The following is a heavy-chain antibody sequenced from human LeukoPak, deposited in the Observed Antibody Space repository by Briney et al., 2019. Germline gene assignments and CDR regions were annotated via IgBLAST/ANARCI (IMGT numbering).Heavy chain of an antibody. J-gene: IGHJ4*02. Sequence: ASVKVSRKASGYTFTSYYMHWVRQAPGQGLEWMGWINPNSGVTDFAQKFQGRVTMTRDTSISTAYMELSRLTSDDTAVYYCARDFQTEAPDYWGQGTLVTVSS. V-gene: IGHV1-2*02. CDR2: INPNSGVT. CDR1: GYTFTSYY. CDR3: ARDFQTEAPDY. D-gene: IGHD2/OR15-2a*01.